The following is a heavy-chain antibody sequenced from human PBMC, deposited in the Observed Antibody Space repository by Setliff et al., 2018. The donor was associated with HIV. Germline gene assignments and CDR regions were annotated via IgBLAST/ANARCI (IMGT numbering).Heavy chain of an antibody. J-gene: IGHJ4*02. CDR2: IFYSGTT. CDR3: ARFNALLGSSTYYDY. Sequence: PSETLSLTCTVSEGYITGYYWTWIRQPPGRGLEWIGYIFYSGTTKFNPSLKSRAAISVGSSNSQFSLKMTSVTAADTAVYFCARFNALLGSSTYYDYWGPGLLVTVSS. CDR1: EGYITGYY. D-gene: IGHD3-22*01. V-gene: IGHV4-59*01.